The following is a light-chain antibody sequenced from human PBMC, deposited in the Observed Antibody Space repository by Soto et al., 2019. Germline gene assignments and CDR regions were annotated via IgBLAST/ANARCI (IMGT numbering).Light chain of an antibody. Sequence: EIQLALSTPTLCASGGDSVSMTCLASQPISSWLAWYHQKPWKAPNLLIYETSILHSGVPSRFSGSGSGTDFVLTSSRLQPEDPATYYCQQLDSMPITCGQGTRLEI. CDR2: ETS. CDR3: QQLDSMPIT. CDR1: QPISSW. V-gene: IGKV1-5*03. J-gene: IGKJ5*01.